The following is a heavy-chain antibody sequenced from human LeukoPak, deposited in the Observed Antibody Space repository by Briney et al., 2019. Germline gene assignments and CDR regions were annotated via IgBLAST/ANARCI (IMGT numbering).Heavy chain of an antibody. CDR3: AKAADDFDI. CDR2: ISTGGDRA. Sequence: PGGSLRLSCAASGFTFSNYAMDWVRQAPGKGLEWVSAISTGGDRAYYADSMKGRFTISRDNSKNTLYLQMSSLRSEDTAVYYCAKAADDFDIWGQGTMVTVSS. CDR1: GFTFSNYA. V-gene: IGHV3-23*01. J-gene: IGHJ3*02.